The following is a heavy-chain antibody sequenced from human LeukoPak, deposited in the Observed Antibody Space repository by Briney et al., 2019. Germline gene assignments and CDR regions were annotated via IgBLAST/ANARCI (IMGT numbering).Heavy chain of an antibody. Sequence: SETLSLTCTVSGGSISSYFWSWVRQPPGKGLEWIGYIYYSGSTNYNPSLKSRVTISVDPSKNQFSLKPSSVTAADTAVYYCAVGGYQDDYYYSYGMDVWGQGTTVTVSS. D-gene: IGHD2-2*01. CDR3: AVGGYQDDYYYSYGMDV. CDR1: GGSISSYF. J-gene: IGHJ6*02. CDR2: IYYSGST. V-gene: IGHV4-59*01.